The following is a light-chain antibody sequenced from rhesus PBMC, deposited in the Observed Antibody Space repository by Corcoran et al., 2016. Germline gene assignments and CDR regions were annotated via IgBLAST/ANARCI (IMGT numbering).Light chain of an antibody. CDR2: TAS. V-gene: IGKV1-22*01. CDR1: QSISSW. Sequence: DIQMTQSPSSLSASVGDTVTITCRASQSISSWLAWSQQKPGKAPKLLIYTASSLQSGVPSRFRGSGSGTDFTLTISSLQPEDFATYYCLQYSSSPYSFGQGTKVEIK. J-gene: IGKJ2*01. CDR3: LQYSSSPYS.